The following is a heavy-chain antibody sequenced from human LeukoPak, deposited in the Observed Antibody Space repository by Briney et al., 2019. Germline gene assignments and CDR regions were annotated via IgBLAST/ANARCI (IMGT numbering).Heavy chain of an antibody. CDR1: GYSFTSYW. CDR2: IYPGDSDT. J-gene: IGHJ1*01. Sequence: GESLKISCKGSGYSFTSYWIGWVRQMPGKGLEWMGIIYPGDSDTRYSPSFQGQVTISADKSINTAYLEWVSLKASDTAMYYCATISDEWSGWMVVTAIHPFQHWGQGTLVTVSS. V-gene: IGHV5-51*01. CDR3: ATISDEWSGWMVVTAIHPFQH. D-gene: IGHD2-21*02.